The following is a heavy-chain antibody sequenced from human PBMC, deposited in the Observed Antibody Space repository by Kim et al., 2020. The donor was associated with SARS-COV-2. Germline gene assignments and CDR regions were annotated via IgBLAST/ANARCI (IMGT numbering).Heavy chain of an antibody. CDR1: GGSISSSSYY. Sequence: SETLSLTCTVSGGSISSSSYYWGWIRQPPGKGLEWIGSIYYSGSTYYNPSLKSRVTISVDTSKNQFSLKLSSVTAADTAVYYCARLGYSSSSDWAVFDYWGQGTLVTVSS. CDR3: ARLGYSSSSDWAVFDY. D-gene: IGHD6-6*01. CDR2: IYYSGST. J-gene: IGHJ4*02. V-gene: IGHV4-39*01.